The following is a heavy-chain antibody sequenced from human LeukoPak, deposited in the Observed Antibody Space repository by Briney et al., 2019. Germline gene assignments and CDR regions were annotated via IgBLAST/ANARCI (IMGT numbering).Heavy chain of an antibody. CDR3: ARARTGVVVPLPDAFDI. Sequence: SETLSLTCAVYGGSFSGYYWSWIRQPPGKGLEWIGEINHSGCTNYNPSLKSRVTISVDTSKNQFSLKLSSVTAADTAVYYCARARTGVVVPLPDAFDIWGQGTMVTVSS. CDR1: GGSFSGYY. D-gene: IGHD1-14*01. V-gene: IGHV4-34*01. J-gene: IGHJ3*02. CDR2: INHSGCT.